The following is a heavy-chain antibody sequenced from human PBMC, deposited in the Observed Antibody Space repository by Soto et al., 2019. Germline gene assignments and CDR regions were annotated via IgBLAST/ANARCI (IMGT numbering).Heavy chain of an antibody. J-gene: IGHJ4*02. CDR3: AHRLFTSGWPWDTGVFDY. Sequence: QITLKESGPTLVKPTETLTLTCTFSGFSLSTSGVGVGWIRQSPGKALEWLAVIYWDNDKRYSTSLKTRLTITKYTSKNQVVLTMTNMDLVDTATYYCAHRLFTSGWPWDTGVFDYWGQGTLVTVSS. D-gene: IGHD6-19*01. V-gene: IGHV2-5*02. CDR2: IYWDNDK. CDR1: GFSLSTSGVG.